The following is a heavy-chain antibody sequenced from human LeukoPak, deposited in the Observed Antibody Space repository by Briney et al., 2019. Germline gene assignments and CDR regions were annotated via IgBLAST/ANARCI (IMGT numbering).Heavy chain of an antibody. CDR3: TTVGLSGYYDTRGYYYFDY. J-gene: IGHJ4*02. D-gene: IGHD3-22*01. V-gene: IGHV3-15*01. Sequence: GGSLRLSCAASGFTFYNAWMSGVRQAPGKGQEWGGRIKSKTDGGTTDYATPVKGRFTISRDDSKNTLYLEMNSLKTEHTAVYYCTTVGLSGYYDTRGYYYFDYWGQGPLVTVSS. CDR2: IKSKTDGGTT. CDR1: GFTFYNAW.